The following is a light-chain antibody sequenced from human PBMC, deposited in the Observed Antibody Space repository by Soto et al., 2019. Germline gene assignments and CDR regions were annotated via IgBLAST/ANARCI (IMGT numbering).Light chain of an antibody. J-gene: IGKJ5*01. CDR3: QKYNSAPSIT. CDR1: QGIGNY. V-gene: IGKV1-27*01. CDR2: AAS. Sequence: DIQMTQSPSSLSASVGDRVTITCRASQGIGNYLAWYQQKPGKVPKLLIYAASTLQSGVPSRFSGSGSGTDFTLPISSLQPEDVATYYCQKYNSAPSITFGQGTRLEIK.